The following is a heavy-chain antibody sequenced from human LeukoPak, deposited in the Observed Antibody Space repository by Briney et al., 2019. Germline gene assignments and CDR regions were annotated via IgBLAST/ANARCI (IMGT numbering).Heavy chain of an antibody. CDR1: GGTFSSYA. V-gene: IGHV1-69*01. D-gene: IGHD6-19*01. Sequence: ASVEVSCKASGGTFSSYAISWVRQAPGQGLEWMGGIIPIFGTANYAQKFQGRVTITADESTSTAYMELSSLRSEDTAVYYCARVSVAGIHSAVFDYWGQGTLVTVSS. CDR3: ARVSVAGIHSAVFDY. CDR2: IIPIFGTA. J-gene: IGHJ4*02.